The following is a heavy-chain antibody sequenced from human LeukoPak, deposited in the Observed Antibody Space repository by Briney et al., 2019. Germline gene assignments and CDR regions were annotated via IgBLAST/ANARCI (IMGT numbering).Heavy chain of an antibody. D-gene: IGHD7-27*01. CDR1: EYTFTDYY. V-gene: IGHV1-2*02. J-gene: IGHJ4*02. Sequence: ASVKVSCKASEYTFTDYYVHWVRQAPGQGLEWMGWINPNTGGANYAQKFQGRVTMTRDTSISTGYLDLSGLRSDDTAVYYCARAKANWGSGDCWGQGTLVTVSS. CDR3: ARAKANWGSGDC. CDR2: INPNTGGA.